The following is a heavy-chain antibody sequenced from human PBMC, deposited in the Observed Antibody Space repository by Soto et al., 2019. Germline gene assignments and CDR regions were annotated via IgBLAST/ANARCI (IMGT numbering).Heavy chain of an antibody. CDR1: GDSLTSGSYY. J-gene: IGHJ4*02. V-gene: IGHV4-61*01. CDR3: ARHADVATNMDLAYFKS. Sequence: QVQLQESGPGLVQPSETLSLTCTVSGDSLTSGSYYWRWIRQPPGKGPEWIGSIYYTGNTKYSPSVKGRVTLSIYTPKNQFSLRVNTGTAADTAVYYCARHADVATNMDLAYFKSWGEGTLVTVSS. D-gene: IGHD5-12*01. CDR2: IYYTGNT.